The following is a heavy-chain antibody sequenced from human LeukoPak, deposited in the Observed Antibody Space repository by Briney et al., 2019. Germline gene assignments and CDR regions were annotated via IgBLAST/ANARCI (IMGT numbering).Heavy chain of an antibody. J-gene: IGHJ4*02. Sequence: PGGSLRLSCAASGFTFSTYWMSWVRQAPGKGLEWVANIKQDGSEKYYVDSVKGRFAVSRDNAKNSLSLQMNILRVEDTAVYYCARGVSWTFDNWGRGALVTASS. V-gene: IGHV3-7*04. CDR2: IKQDGSEK. CDR3: ARGVSWTFDN. CDR1: GFTFSTYW. D-gene: IGHD6-13*01.